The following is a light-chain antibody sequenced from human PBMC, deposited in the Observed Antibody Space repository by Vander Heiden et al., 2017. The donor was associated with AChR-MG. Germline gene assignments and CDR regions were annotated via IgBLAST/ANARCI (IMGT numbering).Light chain of an antibody. CDR2: QNN. CDR1: KLGNKY. J-gene: IGLJ3*02. V-gene: IGLV3-1*01. CDR3: QAWDTRSNGV. Sequence: SYELTQPPSVSVSSGQTASITCSGDKLGNKYICWYQQKPGQSPVLLSYQNNKRPSGIPERFSGSNSGNTATPTISGTQSVDEAYYFCQAWDTRSNGVFGGGTTLNVL.